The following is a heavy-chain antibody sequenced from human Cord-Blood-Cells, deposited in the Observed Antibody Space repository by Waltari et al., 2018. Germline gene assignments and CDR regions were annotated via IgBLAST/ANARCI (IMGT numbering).Heavy chain of an antibody. J-gene: IGHJ2*01. Sequence: QVQLVQSGAEVKKPGASVKVSCKASGYTFTGYYMHWVRQAPGQGVEWMGLINPNGGSTNNAQKFQGRVTRTRDTAISTGYMGLSRLRSADTAVYYCARDGSISNWYFDLWGRGTLVTVSS. CDR3: ARDGSISNWYFDL. CDR1: GYTFTGYY. V-gene: IGHV1-2*02. D-gene: IGHD1-1*01. CDR2: INPNGGST.